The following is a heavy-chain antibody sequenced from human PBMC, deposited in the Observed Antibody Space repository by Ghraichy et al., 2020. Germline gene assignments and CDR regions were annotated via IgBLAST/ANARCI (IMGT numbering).Heavy chain of an antibody. Sequence: GGSLRLSCAASGFIFGDSTMHWVRQASGKGLEWVGRIRNKANTYATAYAPSLRGRFTVSRDDSKNTAYLQMNSLKIEDTAVYYCTRHSQGSSDLRWGQGTLVTVSS. CDR3: TRHSQGSSDLR. CDR2: IRNKANTYAT. V-gene: IGHV3-73*01. D-gene: IGHD3-10*01. J-gene: IGHJ4*01. CDR1: GFIFGDST.